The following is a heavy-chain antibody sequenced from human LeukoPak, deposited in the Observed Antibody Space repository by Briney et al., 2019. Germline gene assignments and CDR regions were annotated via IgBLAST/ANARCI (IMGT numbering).Heavy chain of an antibody. V-gene: IGHV3-21*01. Sequence: GGSLRLSCTASGFTFGDYAMSWVRQAPGKGLEWVSSISSSSSYIYYADSVKGRFTISRDNAKNSLYLQMNSLRAEDTAVYYCARSDGDYGIGAFDIWGQGTMVTVSS. CDR2: ISSSSSYI. CDR3: ARSDGDYGIGAFDI. J-gene: IGHJ3*02. D-gene: IGHD4-17*01. CDR1: GFTFGDYA.